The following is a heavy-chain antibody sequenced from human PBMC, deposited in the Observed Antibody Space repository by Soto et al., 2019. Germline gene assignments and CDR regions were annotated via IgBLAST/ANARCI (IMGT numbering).Heavy chain of an antibody. Sequence: GESLKISCNGSGYTFTNYWIGWGRQMPGKGLEWMGIIYPGDSDTKYNPSFQGQVTISADKSITTTYLQWSSLKASDTAIYYCAASIFYYGMDVWGQGTTVTVSS. V-gene: IGHV5-51*01. J-gene: IGHJ6*02. CDR2: IYPGDSDT. CDR3: AASIFYYGMDV. CDR1: GYTFTNYW.